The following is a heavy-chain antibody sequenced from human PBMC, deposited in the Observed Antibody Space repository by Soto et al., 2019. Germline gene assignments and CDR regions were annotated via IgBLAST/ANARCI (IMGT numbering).Heavy chain of an antibody. CDR3: ARGDYGDYHSYYYGIAV. CDR1: GGSFNNDA. V-gene: IGHV1-69*06. D-gene: IGHD4-17*01. CDR2: IIPISERT. J-gene: IGHJ6*02. Sequence: VQLVQSGGEVKKPGSSVKVSCKASGGSFNNDAINWVRQAPGPGLEWLGGIIPISERTEYAQQFQGRVIPTADKYTGTAYMELSSLRLADTALYYCARGDYGDYHSYYYGIAVWGQGTTVTVSS.